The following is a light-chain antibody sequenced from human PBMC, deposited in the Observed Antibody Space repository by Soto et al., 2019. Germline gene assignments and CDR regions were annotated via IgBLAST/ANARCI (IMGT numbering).Light chain of an antibody. CDR3: ASYGGRDDMI. CDR2: GVT. CDR1: SSDVGGYDR. V-gene: IGLV2-8*01. Sequence: QSALTQPPSASGSPGQSVTISCTGTSSDVGGYDRGSWFQQHPGKAPKLIIYGVTDRLSGVPDRFSGSKSGNTASLTVSGLQAEDEADYYCASYGGRDDMIFGRGAKVTVL. J-gene: IGLJ2*01.